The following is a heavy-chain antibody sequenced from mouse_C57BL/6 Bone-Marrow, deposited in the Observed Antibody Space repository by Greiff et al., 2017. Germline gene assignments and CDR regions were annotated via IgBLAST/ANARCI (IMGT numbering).Heavy chain of an antibody. J-gene: IGHJ4*01. CDR2: INPGSGGT. CDR1: GYAFTNYL. CDR3: DRGRLRRMDY. V-gene: IGHV1-54*01. D-gene: IGHD2-4*01. Sequence: VQLQQPGAELVRPGTSVKVSCKASGYAFTNYLIEWVKQRPGQGLEWIGVINPGSGGTNYNEKFKGKATLTADKSSSTAYMQLSSLTSEDSAVFICDRGRLRRMDYWGQGTLVTVS.